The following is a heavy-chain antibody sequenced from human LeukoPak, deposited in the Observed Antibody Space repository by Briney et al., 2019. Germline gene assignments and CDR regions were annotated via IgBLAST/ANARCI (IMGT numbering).Heavy chain of an antibody. Sequence: GGSLRLSCAASGNYWMHWVRQAPGKGLVWVSHINSDGSWTSYADSVKGRFTISRDNSKNTLYLQMNSLRAEDTAVYYCAKKRGYNYGDFDYWGQGTLVTVSS. CDR2: INSDGSWT. V-gene: IGHV3-74*01. CDR3: AKKRGYNYGDFDY. J-gene: IGHJ4*02. CDR1: GNYW. D-gene: IGHD5-18*01.